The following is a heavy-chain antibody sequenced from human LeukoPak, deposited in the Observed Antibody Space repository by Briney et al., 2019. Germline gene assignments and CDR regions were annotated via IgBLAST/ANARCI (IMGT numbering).Heavy chain of an antibody. V-gene: IGHV3-11*01. CDR2: ISSSGRTI. D-gene: IGHD3-22*01. CDR1: GFTFSDYY. Sequence: GGSLRLSCAASGFTFSDYYMSWIRQAPGQGLEWVSYISSSGRTIHYADPVKGRFTISRDNAKNSLYLEMNSLRAEDTAVYYCARDYYDSRGYYGMDVWGQGTTVTVSS. CDR3: ARDYYDSRGYYGMDV. J-gene: IGHJ6*02.